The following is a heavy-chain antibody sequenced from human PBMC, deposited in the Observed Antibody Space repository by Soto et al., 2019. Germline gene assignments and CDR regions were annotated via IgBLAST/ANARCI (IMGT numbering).Heavy chain of an antibody. J-gene: IGHJ6*02. CDR1: GGTFSSYA. D-gene: IGHD6-13*01. Sequence: QVQLVQSGAEVKKPGSSVKVSCKASGGTFSSYAISWVRQAPGQGLEWMGGFIPIFGTAHYAQKFQGRVTITADESTSTAYMELSSLRSEDTAVYYCARDHRPYSILASGVYYYYYGMDVWGQGTTVTVSS. CDR2: FIPIFGTA. CDR3: ARDHRPYSILASGVYYYYYGMDV. V-gene: IGHV1-69*01.